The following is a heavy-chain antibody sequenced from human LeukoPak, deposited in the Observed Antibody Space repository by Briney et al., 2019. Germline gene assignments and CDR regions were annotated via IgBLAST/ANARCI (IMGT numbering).Heavy chain of an antibody. V-gene: IGHV4-59*01. Sequence: SSETLSLTCTVSGGSISSYYWSWIRQPPGKGLEWIGYIYYSGSTNYNPSLKSRVTISVDTSKNQFSLKLSSVTAADTAVYYCASRLQEWYYYYGMDVWGQGTTVTVSS. CDR3: ASRLQEWYYYYGMDV. J-gene: IGHJ6*02. D-gene: IGHD4-11*01. CDR2: IYYSGST. CDR1: GGSISSYY.